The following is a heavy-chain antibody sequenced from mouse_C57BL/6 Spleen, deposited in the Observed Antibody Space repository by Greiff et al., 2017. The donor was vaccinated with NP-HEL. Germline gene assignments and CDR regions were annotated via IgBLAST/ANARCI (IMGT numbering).Heavy chain of an antibody. CDR3: ARRNYYAMDY. V-gene: IGHV1-69*01. Sequence: VQLQQPGAELLMPGASVKLSCKAFGYTFPRDWEPWGKQRPGPSLLWIGEIDPSDSYTNYNQKFKGKSTLTVDKSSSTAYMQLSSLTSEDSAVYYCARRNYYAMDYWGQGTSVTVSS. CDR2: IDPSDSYT. CDR1: GYTFPRDW. J-gene: IGHJ4*01.